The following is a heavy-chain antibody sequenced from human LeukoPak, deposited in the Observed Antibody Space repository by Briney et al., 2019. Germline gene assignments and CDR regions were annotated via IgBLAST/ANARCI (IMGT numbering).Heavy chain of an antibody. D-gene: IGHD3-10*01. CDR2: ISGSGGST. CDR3: AKEVHYYGSGNFDY. CDR1: GFTFSSYA. V-gene: IGHV3-23*01. Sequence: QTGGSLRLSCAASGFTFSSYAMSWVRRAPGKGLEWVSAISGSGGSTYYADSVKGRFTISRDNSKNTLYLQMNSLRAEDTAVYYCAKEVHYYGSGNFDYWGQGTLVTVSS. J-gene: IGHJ4*02.